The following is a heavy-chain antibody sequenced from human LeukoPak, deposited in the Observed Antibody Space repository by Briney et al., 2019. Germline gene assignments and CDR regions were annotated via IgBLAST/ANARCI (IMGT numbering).Heavy chain of an antibody. J-gene: IGHJ4*02. CDR1: GYTFTSYG. D-gene: IGHD6-6*01. CDR3: VIDAITGRLTGDY. CDR2: ISVYNGYT. Sequence: GASVKVSCKASGYTFTSYGMSWVRQAPGQGLEWMGWISVYNGYTNYAQTFQGRVTMTTDTSASTAYMELRSLRSDDTAVYYCVIDAITGRLTGDYWGQGTLVTVSS. V-gene: IGHV1-18*01.